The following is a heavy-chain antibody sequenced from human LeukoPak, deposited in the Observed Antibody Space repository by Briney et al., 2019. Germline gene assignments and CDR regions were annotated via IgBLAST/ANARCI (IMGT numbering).Heavy chain of an antibody. D-gene: IGHD2-15*01. Sequence: ASVKVSCKASGYTITSYGISWVRQAPGQGLEWMGWISAYNGNTNYAQKLQGRVTMTTDTSTSTAYMELRSLRSDDTAVYYCARDGDCSGGSCYLYGFDYWGQETLVTVSS. CDR3: ARDGDCSGGSCYLYGFDY. J-gene: IGHJ4*02. V-gene: IGHV1-18*01. CDR1: GYTITSYG. CDR2: ISAYNGNT.